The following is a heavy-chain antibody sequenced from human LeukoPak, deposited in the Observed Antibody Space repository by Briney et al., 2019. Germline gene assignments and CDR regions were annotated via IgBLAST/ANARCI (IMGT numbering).Heavy chain of an antibody. V-gene: IGHV4-4*02. CDR1: GGSISSSNW. J-gene: IGHJ4*02. Sequence: SETLSLTCAVSGGSISSSNWWSWVRQPPGKGLEWIGEIYHSGSTNYNPSLKSRVTISVDKSKNQFSLKLSPVTAADTAVYYCARVSTYYYDSSGYFDYWGQGTLVTVSS. CDR3: ARVSTYYYDSSGYFDY. CDR2: IYHSGST. D-gene: IGHD3-22*01.